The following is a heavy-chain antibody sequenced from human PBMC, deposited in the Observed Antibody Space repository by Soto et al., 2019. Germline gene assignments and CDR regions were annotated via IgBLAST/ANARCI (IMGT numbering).Heavy chain of an antibody. J-gene: IGHJ4*02. V-gene: IGHV5-51*01. D-gene: IGHD3-3*01. CDR1: GYSVNSYW. CDR3: AALNGEILH. CDR2: VHPGNSDI. Sequence: PXESLKISCKASGYSVNSYWIGWVRQMPGKGLEWMGIVHPGNSDIRYSPSFQGQVTVSVERSISTAYLQWSSLKASDTAMYYCAALNGEILHWGQGTLVTV.